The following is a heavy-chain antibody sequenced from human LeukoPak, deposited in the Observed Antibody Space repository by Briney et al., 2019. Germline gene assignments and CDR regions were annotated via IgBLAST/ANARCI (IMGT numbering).Heavy chain of an antibody. J-gene: IGHJ4*02. V-gene: IGHV3-23*01. CDR2: LSDSAVSS. CDR1: GFTFSTFA. Sequence: GGSLRLSCAVSGFTFSTFAMNWVRHAPGKGLEWVSSLSDSAVSSYYAASVKGRFTISRDNSKNTLYLQMNSLRAEDTATYYCAKAPDSSGFPSYFDSWGQGTLVAVSS. D-gene: IGHD3-22*01. CDR3: AKAPDSSGFPSYFDS.